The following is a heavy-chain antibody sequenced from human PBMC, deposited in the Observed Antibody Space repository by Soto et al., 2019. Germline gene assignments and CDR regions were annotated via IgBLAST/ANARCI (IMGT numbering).Heavy chain of an antibody. CDR1: GFTFSIAW. Sequence: PGGSLRLSCAASGFTFSIAWMSWVRQAPGKGLEWVGRIKSKIDGGTADYAAPVKGRFTISRDDSKNTLYVQMNSLKTDDTAVYFCTRQGRYCIDSSCSDYDRYGVDVWGQGTTVTVSS. J-gene: IGHJ6*02. CDR2: IKSKIDGGTA. D-gene: IGHD2-15*01. V-gene: IGHV3-15*01. CDR3: TRQGRYCIDSSCSDYDRYGVDV.